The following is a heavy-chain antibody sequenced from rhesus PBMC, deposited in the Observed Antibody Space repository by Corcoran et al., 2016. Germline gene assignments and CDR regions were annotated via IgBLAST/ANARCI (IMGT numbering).Heavy chain of an antibody. CDR1: GGSVSSNY. D-gene: IGHD6-25*01. Sequence: QVQLQQWGEGLVKPSETLSLTCAVYGGSVSSNYWSWIRQPPGQGLEWIGRIRSGGSTNYNPSLKSRVTISIDTSKNQFSLKLSSVTAADTAVYYCARQLLAAAGNHYGLDSWGQGVVVTVSS. V-gene: IGHV4-160*01. J-gene: IGHJ6*01. CDR2: IRSGGST. CDR3: ARQLLAAAGNHYGLDS.